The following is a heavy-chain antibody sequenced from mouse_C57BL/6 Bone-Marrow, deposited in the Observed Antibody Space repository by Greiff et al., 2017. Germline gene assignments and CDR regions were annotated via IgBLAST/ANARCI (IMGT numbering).Heavy chain of an antibody. CDR2: IYPGSGNT. Sequence: QVQLQQSGAELVRPGASVKLSCKASGYTFTDYYINWVKQRPGQGLEWIARIYPGSGNTYYNEKFKGKATLTAEKSSSTAYMQLRSLTSEDSAVYFCARNPITTVVPFDDWGQGTTLTVSS. D-gene: IGHD1-1*01. CDR3: ARNPITTVVPFDD. J-gene: IGHJ2*01. V-gene: IGHV1-76*01. CDR1: GYTFTDYY.